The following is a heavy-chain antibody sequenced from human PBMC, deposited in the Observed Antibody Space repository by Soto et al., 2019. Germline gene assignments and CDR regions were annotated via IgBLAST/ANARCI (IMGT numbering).Heavy chain of an antibody. CDR2: IYYSGST. Sequence: QVQLQESGPGLVKPSETLSLTYTVSGGTINNYYWSWIRQPPGKGLEWIGYIYYSGSTEYNPSLKSRVTISVDTSKNQFSLKLSSVTATDTAVYYCARHRSRSPNLPFDYWGQGTLVTVSS. J-gene: IGHJ4*02. CDR1: GGTINNYY. CDR3: ARHRSRSPNLPFDY. D-gene: IGHD1-1*01. V-gene: IGHV4-59*08.